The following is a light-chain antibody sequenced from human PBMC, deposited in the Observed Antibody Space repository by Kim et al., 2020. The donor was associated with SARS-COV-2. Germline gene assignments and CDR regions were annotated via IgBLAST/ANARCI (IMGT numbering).Light chain of an antibody. V-gene: IGLV4-60*03. CDR3: GTWGTDIWG. CDR2: VESSGND. CDR1: GGHTNDT. J-gene: IGLJ3*02. Sequence: SRKITRTLSGGHTNDTTAWHQQAPGKAPRYLMSVESSGNDNAGRGVPDRYSGSSSGADHYHTISDRQSEDEADYYGGTWGTDIWGFGGGTQLTVL.